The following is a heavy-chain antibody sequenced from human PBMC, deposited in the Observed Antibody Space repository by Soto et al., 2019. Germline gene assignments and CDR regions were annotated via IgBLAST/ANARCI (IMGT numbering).Heavy chain of an antibody. Sequence: HVQLVQSGAEVKKPGSSVKVSCKASGDTFSTYSISWVRQAPGQGLEWLGGIIPILGTPSYAQRFQGRVTITADKSTSTAYMELSRLRSEDTAVYYCARERSRYDRSGYYRPDYWGQGTLVTVSS. D-gene: IGHD3-22*01. CDR3: ARERSRYDRSGYYRPDY. CDR2: IIPILGTP. V-gene: IGHV1-69*06. J-gene: IGHJ4*02. CDR1: GDTFSTYS.